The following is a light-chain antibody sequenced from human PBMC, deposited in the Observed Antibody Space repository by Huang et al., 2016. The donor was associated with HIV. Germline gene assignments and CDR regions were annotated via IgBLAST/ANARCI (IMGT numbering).Light chain of an antibody. CDR2: KAS. CDR3: QQYNSYSRT. J-gene: IGKJ2*01. CDR1: QSIGTW. V-gene: IGKV1-5*03. Sequence: DIQMTQSPSTLSASVGDRVTITCRAIQSIGTWLAWYQQKPGKSPNRLIYKASSLESGVPSRFSGSGSGTEFTLTISSLQPDDFATYYCQQYNSYSRTFGQGTKLEIK.